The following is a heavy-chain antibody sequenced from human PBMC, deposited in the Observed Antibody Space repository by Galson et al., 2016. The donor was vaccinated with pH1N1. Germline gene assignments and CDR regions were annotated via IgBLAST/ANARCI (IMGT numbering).Heavy chain of an antibody. Sequence: SLRLSCAASGLAFRSNGMGWVRQAPGKGLEWVSTISSSGDNTHYADSVKGRFTISRNNSKHTLSLQMNSLRAEDTAVYYCARDQGSSWYAGALDIWGQGTMVTVSS. CDR3: ARDQGSSWYAGALDI. CDR2: ISSSGDNT. J-gene: IGHJ3*02. D-gene: IGHD6-13*01. V-gene: IGHV3-23*01. CDR1: GLAFRSNG.